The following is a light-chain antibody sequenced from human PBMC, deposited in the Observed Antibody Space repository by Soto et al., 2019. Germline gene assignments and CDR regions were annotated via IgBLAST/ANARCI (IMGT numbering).Light chain of an antibody. V-gene: IGLV2-14*01. CDR1: SSDVGGYNY. CDR3: SSYTSSSLPV. J-gene: IGLJ2*01. CDR2: EVS. Sequence: QSALTQPASVSGSPGQSITISCTGTSSDVGGYNYVSWYQQHPGKAPKRMIYEVSNRPSGVSNRFSGSKSGNTASLTISGLQAEDEADYYCSSYTSSSLPVFGGGTKLTVL.